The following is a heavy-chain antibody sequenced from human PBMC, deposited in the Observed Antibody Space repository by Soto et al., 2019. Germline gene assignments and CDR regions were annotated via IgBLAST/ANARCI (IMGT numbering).Heavy chain of an antibody. D-gene: IGHD3-3*01. Sequence: GGSLRLSCAASGFTFSSYWMSWVRQAPGKGLEWVANIKQDGSEKYYVDSVKGRFTISRDNAKNSLYLQMNSLRAEDTAVYYCARDQYYDFWSGYGYWDQGTLVTVSS. J-gene: IGHJ4*02. CDR3: ARDQYYDFWSGYGY. V-gene: IGHV3-7*03. CDR2: IKQDGSEK. CDR1: GFTFSSYW.